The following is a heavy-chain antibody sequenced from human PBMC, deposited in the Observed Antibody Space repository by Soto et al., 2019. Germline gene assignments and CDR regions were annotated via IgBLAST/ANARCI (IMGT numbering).Heavy chain of an antibody. CDR3: ARAWVVVTAPDY. D-gene: IGHD2-21*02. Sequence: GASMKVSRQASGYTFTNYGMHWGRPAPGQRLEWMGWINAGNGNTKYSQKFQGRVTITRDTSASTAYMELSSLRSEDTAVYYCARAWVVVTAPDYWGQGTLVTVSS. V-gene: IGHV1-3*01. J-gene: IGHJ4*02. CDR1: GYTFTNYG. CDR2: INAGNGNT.